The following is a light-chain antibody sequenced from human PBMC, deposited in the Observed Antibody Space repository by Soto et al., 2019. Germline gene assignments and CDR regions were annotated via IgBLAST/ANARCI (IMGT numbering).Light chain of an antibody. Sequence: SSELTQPPSVSVSPGQTASITCSGDKLGDKYACWYQQKPGQSPVLVIYQGYKRPSGIPERFSGSNSGNTATLTISGTQATDEADYYCQAWDTSTAVFGTGTKLTVL. CDR2: QGY. V-gene: IGLV3-1*01. J-gene: IGLJ1*01. CDR3: QAWDTSTAV. CDR1: KLGDKY.